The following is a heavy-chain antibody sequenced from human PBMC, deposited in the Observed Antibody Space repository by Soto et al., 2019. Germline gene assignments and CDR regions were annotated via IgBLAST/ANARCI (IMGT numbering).Heavy chain of an antibody. CDR3: ARMGELPGIDY. CDR2: IFSNDEK. D-gene: IGHD1-26*01. V-gene: IGHV2-26*01. Sequence: QVTLKESGPVLVNPTETLTLTCTVSGFSLSNARMGVSWIRQPPGKALEWLAHIFSNDEKSYSTSLKSRLTISKDTSKSQVVLTMTNMDPVDTATYYCARMGELPGIDYWGQGTLVTVSS. CDR1: GFSLSNARMG. J-gene: IGHJ4*02.